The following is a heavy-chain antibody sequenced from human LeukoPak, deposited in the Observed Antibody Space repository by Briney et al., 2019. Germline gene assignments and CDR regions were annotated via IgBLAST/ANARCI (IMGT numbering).Heavy chain of an antibody. J-gene: IGHJ4*02. V-gene: IGHV4-34*01. CDR3: ARQSTYSSGQYYFDY. CDR1: GGSFSGYY. CDR2: INHSGST. Sequence: SETLSLTCAVYGGSFSGYYWSWIRQPPGEGLEWIGEINHSGSTNYNPSLKSRVTISVDTSKNQFSLKLSSVTAADTAVYYCARQSTYSSGQYYFDYWGQGTLVTVSS. D-gene: IGHD6-19*01.